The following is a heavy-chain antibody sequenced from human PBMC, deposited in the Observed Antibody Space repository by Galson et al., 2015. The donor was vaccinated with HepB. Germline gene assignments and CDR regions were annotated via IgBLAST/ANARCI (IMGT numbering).Heavy chain of an antibody. J-gene: IGHJ4*02. D-gene: IGHD3/OR15-3a*01. CDR3: SRASIRAHLDVVC. CDR2: INPYSGDT. V-gene: IGHV1-2*02. Sequence: SVKVSCKASGYTFTGYYIHWVRQAPGQGLEWMGWINPYSGDTNYAQNFQGRVTMTRDTSINTSYMELSRLTSDDPAVYYCSRASIRAHLDVVCWGQGTLVTVSS. CDR1: GYTFTGYY.